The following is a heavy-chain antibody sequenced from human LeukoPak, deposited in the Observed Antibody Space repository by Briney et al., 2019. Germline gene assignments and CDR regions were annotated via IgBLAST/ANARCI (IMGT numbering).Heavy chain of an antibody. CDR1: GYTFTSYG. Sequence: GASVKVSCKASGYTFTSYGISWVRQAPGQGLEWMGWISAYNGNTNYAQKLQGRVTMTTETSTSTASMELRSLTSDDTAVNYRARGSNWNYVYPPFQHWGEGTLVTVSS. D-gene: IGHD1-7*01. CDR2: ISAYNGNT. J-gene: IGHJ1*01. CDR3: ARGSNWNYVYPPFQH. V-gene: IGHV1-18*01.